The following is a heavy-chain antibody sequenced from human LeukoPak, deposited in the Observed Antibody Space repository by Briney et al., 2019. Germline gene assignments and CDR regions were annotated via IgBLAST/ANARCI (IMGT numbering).Heavy chain of an antibody. CDR2: IYYSGST. J-gene: IGHJ4*02. Sequence: PSETLSLTCTVSGGSISSSSYYWGWIRQPPGKGLEWIGSIYYSGSTYYNPSLKSRFTISVDTPKNQFSLKLSSVTAADTAVYYCARILNYYDSSGYYRGSVFDYWGQGTLVTVSS. D-gene: IGHD3-22*01. CDR3: ARILNYYDSSGYYRGSVFDY. CDR1: GGSISSSSYY. V-gene: IGHV4-39*07.